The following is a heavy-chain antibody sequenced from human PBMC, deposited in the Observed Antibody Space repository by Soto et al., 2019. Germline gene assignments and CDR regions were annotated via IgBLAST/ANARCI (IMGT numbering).Heavy chain of an antibody. V-gene: IGHV1-69*13. D-gene: IGHD6-6*01. Sequence: SVKFSCKASGGTFSSYAISWVRHSPGQWLEWMGGIIPIFGTANYAQKFQGRVTITADESTSTAYMELSSLRSEDTAVYYCARSVAARPSRGWKYYHYGMDVWGQGTTVTVSS. CDR3: ARSVAARPSRGWKYYHYGMDV. J-gene: IGHJ6*02. CDR1: GGTFSSYA. CDR2: IIPIFGTA.